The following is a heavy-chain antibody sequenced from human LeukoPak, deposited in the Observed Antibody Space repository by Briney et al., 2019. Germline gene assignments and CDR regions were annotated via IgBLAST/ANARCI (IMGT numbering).Heavy chain of an antibody. CDR3: AKDYGYSSSWYDY. CDR1: GFTFADYG. D-gene: IGHD6-13*01. V-gene: IGHV3-9*01. Sequence: GGSLRLSCEASGFTFADYGMHWVRQAPGKGLEWVSTISWNSASVGYVDSVKGRFTISRDNARKTLYLQMNSLRPEDTALYYCAKDYGYSSSWYDYWGQGTLVTVSS. J-gene: IGHJ4*02. CDR2: ISWNSASV.